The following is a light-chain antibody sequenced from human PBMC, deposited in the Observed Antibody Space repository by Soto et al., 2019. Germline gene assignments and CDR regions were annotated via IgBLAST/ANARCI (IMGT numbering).Light chain of an antibody. CDR3: TSYTSSSTYV. Sequence: QSALTQPASVSGSPGQSITISCTGTSSDVGAYNYVSWYQQHPGKAPKLMIYDVNNRPSGVSNRFSGSNSGNTAFLTISGLQAEDEADYYCTSYTSSSTYVFGPGTKLTVL. CDR2: DVN. CDR1: SSDVGAYNY. V-gene: IGLV2-14*01. J-gene: IGLJ1*01.